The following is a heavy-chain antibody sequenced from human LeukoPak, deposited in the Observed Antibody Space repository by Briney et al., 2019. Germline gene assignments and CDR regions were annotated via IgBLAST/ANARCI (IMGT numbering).Heavy chain of an antibody. CDR3: ARTTTPHYYGSGSYALGY. Sequence: PGRSLRLSCVASGFTFSRHDMNWVRQAPGKGLEWVAVISYDGSNKYYADSVKGRFTISRDNSKNTLYLQMSSLSAEDTAVYYCARTTTPHYYGSGSYALGYWGQGTLVTVPS. J-gene: IGHJ4*02. CDR2: ISYDGSNK. V-gene: IGHV3-30*03. CDR1: GFTFSRHD. D-gene: IGHD3-10*01.